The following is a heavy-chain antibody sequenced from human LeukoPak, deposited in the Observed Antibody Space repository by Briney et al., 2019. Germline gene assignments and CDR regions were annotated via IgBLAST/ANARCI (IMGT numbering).Heavy chain of an antibody. CDR2: IYHRGST. CDR1: GYSISSGYY. V-gene: IGHV4-38-2*02. CDR3: ATAIQGASRPEVIDY. J-gene: IGHJ4*02. Sequence: NSSETLSLTCYVSGYSISSGYYWVWVRQPPGKGPGGIGSIYHRGSTYYNPSLKSRVAISVDTSKIHFSLKVSSVTAADTCVYHCATAIQGASRPEVIDYWGQGTLVTVSS. D-gene: IGHD1-26*01.